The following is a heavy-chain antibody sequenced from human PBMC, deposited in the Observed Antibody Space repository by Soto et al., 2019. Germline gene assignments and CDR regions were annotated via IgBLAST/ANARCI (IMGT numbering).Heavy chain of an antibody. J-gene: IGHJ6*03. CDR3: ARPGSTTDPSLGYYMDV. D-gene: IGHD1-7*01. V-gene: IGHV5-51*01. CDR1: GYSFTSYW. CDR2: IYPGDSDT. Sequence: GESLKISCKGSGYSFTSYWIGWVRQMPGKGLEWMGIIYPGDSDTRYSPSFQGQVTISADKSISTAYLQWSSLKASDTAMYYCARPGSTTDPSLGYYMDVWGKGTTVTVSS.